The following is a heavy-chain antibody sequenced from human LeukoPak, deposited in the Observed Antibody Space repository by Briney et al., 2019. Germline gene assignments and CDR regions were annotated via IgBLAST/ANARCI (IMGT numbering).Heavy chain of an antibody. Sequence: SETLSLTCTVSGGSISSGGYYWSWIRQHPGKGLEWIGYIYYSGSTYYNPSLKSRVTISVDTSKNQFSLKLSSVTAADTAAYYCARDHGGYNYDYWGQGTLVTVSS. D-gene: IGHD5-24*01. V-gene: IGHV4-31*03. J-gene: IGHJ4*02. CDR1: GGSISSGGYY. CDR2: IYYSGST. CDR3: ARDHGGYNYDY.